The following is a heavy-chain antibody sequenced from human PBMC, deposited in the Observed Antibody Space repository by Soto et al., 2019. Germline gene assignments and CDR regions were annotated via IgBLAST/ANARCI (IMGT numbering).Heavy chain of an antibody. J-gene: IGHJ3*02. CDR2: INHSGST. CDR3: ARAFQWRNNAVGI. Sequence: SETLSLTCAVYGGSFSGYYWSWIRQPPGKGLEWIGEINHSGSTNYNPSLKSRVTISVDTSKNQFSLKLSSVTAADTAVYYCARAFQWRNNAVGIWGQGTMVTVSS. D-gene: IGHD6-19*01. CDR1: GGSFSGYY. V-gene: IGHV4-34*01.